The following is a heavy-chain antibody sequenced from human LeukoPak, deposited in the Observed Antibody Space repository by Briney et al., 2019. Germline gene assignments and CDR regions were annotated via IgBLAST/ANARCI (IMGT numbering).Heavy chain of an antibody. J-gene: IGHJ4*02. D-gene: IGHD4-17*01. CDR1: RYTFTSYA. CDR2: MNPNSGNT. V-gene: IGHV1-8*01. Sequence: SCKAPRYTFTSYASNWARQATGQGLEWMGWMNPNSGNTGYAQKFQGRVTMTRNTSISTAYMELSSLRSEDTAVYYCARADYGDYDHYWGQGTLVTVSS. CDR3: ARADYGDYDHY.